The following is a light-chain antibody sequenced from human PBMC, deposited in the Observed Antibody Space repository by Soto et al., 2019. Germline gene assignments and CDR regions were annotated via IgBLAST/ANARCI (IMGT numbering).Light chain of an antibody. J-gene: IGKJ1*01. CDR3: QQYTDWPRT. CDR1: QSIDTY. CDR2: DAS. Sequence: EIVITQSPATLSLSPGERAIVSCRASQSIDTYLALYQQKPGQSPRLLMYDASTRATGIPARFSATGSGTEFTLTISSLQSEDFGIYYCQQYTDWPRTFGPGTKVDIK. V-gene: IGKV3-15*01.